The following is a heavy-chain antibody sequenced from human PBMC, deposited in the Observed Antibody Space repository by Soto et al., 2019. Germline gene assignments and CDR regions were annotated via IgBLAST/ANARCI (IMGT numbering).Heavy chain of an antibody. V-gene: IGHV2-5*02. CDR2: IYWDDDK. CDR3: AHSKGFGELAFDH. Sequence: QITLKESGPPLANPTQTLTLTCTFSGFSLSTARASVGWLRQPPGKALEWLALIYWDDDKRYSPSLKSRLTITKDTSTNQVVLTLSNMDLVDTATYYCAHSKGFGELAFDHWGQGTQVTVSS. J-gene: IGHJ4*02. CDR1: GFSLSTARAS. D-gene: IGHD3-10*01.